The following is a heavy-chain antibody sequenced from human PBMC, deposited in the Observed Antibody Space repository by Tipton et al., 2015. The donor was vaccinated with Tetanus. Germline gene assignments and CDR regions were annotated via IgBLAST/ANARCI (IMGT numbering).Heavy chain of an antibody. CDR1: GFTFSSQW. J-gene: IGHJ6*02. CDR3: VTVNFPNYYHYGMDV. CDR2: INHSGST. D-gene: IGHD1-1*01. V-gene: IGHV4-34*08. Sequence: LRLSCAASGFTFSSQWMSWVRQAPGKGLEWIGEINHSGSTNHNPSLKSRVTLSVDTSKNQFSLKLNSVTAADTAMYYCVTVNFPNYYHYGMDVWGQGTTVTVSS.